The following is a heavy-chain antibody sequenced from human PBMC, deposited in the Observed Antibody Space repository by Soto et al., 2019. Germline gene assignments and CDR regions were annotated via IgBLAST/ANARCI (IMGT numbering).Heavy chain of an antibody. CDR1: GGTFNSYL. D-gene: IGHD2-2*01. J-gene: IGHJ4*02. V-gene: IGHV1-69*06. Sequence: QVQLVQSGAEVKNPGSSVKVSCKTSGGTFNSYLIDWVRQAPGQGLEWMGGIIPAFGTAKYAQKFQGRVTITADKSTNTAYMERRTLTSEDTAVYYCARGLDQPPVGLYFDTWGQGTLVTASS. CDR3: ARGLDQPPVGLYFDT. CDR2: IIPAFGTA.